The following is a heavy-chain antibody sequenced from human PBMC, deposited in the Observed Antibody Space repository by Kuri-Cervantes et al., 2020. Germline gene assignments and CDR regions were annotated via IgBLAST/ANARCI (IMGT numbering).Heavy chain of an antibody. CDR1: GFTVSSNY. J-gene: IGHJ3*02. Sequence: GGSLRLSCAASGFTVSSNYMSWVRQAPGKGLEWVSVIYSGGSTYYADSVKGRFTISRDNSKNTLNLQMNSLRSEDTAVYYCAKVPAAFTCGGDCYWIQDIAFDIWGQGTKVTVSS. CDR3: AKVPAAFTCGGDCYWIQDIAFDI. D-gene: IGHD2-21*02. V-gene: IGHV3-53*05. CDR2: IYSGGST.